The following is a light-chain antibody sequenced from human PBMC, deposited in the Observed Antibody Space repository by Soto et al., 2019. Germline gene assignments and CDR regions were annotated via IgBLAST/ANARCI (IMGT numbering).Light chain of an antibody. CDR1: QTISSW. CDR2: DVS. Sequence: DIQMTQSPSTLSASVGDRVTITCRASQTISSWLAWYQQKPGKAPKLLIYDVSTLGSGVPSRFSGSGSGTDFTLTISSLQPEEFATYYCQQSYNGPFTFGPGTKGDIK. V-gene: IGKV1-5*01. J-gene: IGKJ3*01. CDR3: QQSYNGPFT.